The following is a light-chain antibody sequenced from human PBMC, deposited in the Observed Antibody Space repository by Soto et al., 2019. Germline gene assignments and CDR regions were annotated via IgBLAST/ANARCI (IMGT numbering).Light chain of an antibody. V-gene: IGLV2-14*01. CDR2: EVS. J-gene: IGLJ1*01. CDR3: SSYTSSSNYV. CDR1: NSDVGYDY. Sequence: QSVLTQPASVSGSPGQSITISCTGTNSDVGYDYVSWYQQHPGKAPKLIIYEVSNRPSGVSNRFSGSKSGNTASLTISGLPAEDDADYYCSSYTSSSNYVFGNGTKVTVL.